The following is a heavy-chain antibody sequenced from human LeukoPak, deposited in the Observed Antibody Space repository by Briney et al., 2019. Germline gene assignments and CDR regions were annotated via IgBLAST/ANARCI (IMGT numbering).Heavy chain of an antibody. V-gene: IGHV1-69*05. Sequence: SVKVSCKASGGTFSSYAISWVRQAPGQGLEWMGGIIPIFGTATYAQKFQGRVTITRDTSISTAYMELSSLRSEDTAVYYCARVRSGYYIDYWGQGTLVTVSS. CDR1: GGTFSSYA. CDR3: ARVRSGYYIDY. D-gene: IGHD3-3*01. CDR2: IIPIFGTA. J-gene: IGHJ4*02.